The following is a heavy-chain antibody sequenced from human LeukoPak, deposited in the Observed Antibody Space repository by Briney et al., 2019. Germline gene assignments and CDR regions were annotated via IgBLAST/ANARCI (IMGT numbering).Heavy chain of an antibody. V-gene: IGHV3-48*04. Sequence: XAASGFTFSXXXXXXVXQAPGXXXXXVSYISSSSSTIYYAYSVKGRFTISRDNAKNSLYLQMNSLRAEDTAVYYCARVRYGDYSGGYYWGQGTLVTVSS. D-gene: IGHD4-17*01. CDR2: ISSSSSTI. CDR3: ARVRYGDYSGGYY. CDR1: GFTFSXXX. J-gene: IGHJ4*02.